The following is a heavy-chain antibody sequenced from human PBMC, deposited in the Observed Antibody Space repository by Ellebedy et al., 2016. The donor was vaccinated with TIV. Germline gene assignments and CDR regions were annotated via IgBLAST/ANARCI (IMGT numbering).Heavy chain of an antibody. CDR3: TKYFNDYDLLAGDVTDC. Sequence: PGGSLRLSCAASGFDFSNYHMDWVRQLPGKELVWVARITSDGSTTKYADSVKGRFTASRDNARSTMYLQMNSLRVEDTALYYCTKYFNDYDLLAGDVTDCWGQGTLGTVSS. D-gene: IGHD3-9*01. CDR1: GFDFSNYH. CDR2: ITSDGSTT. J-gene: IGHJ4*02. V-gene: IGHV3-74*03.